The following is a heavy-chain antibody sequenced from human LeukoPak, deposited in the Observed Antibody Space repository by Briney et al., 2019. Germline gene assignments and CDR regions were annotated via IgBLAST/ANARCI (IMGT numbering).Heavy chain of an antibody. J-gene: IGHJ4*02. D-gene: IGHD3-16*01. CDR2: IRYDGSNK. CDR3: AKDFYDYAGDY. CDR1: GFTFSSYC. V-gene: IGHV3-30*02. Sequence: RGSLRLSCAASGFTFSSYCMRWVRQAPDKWLEWVAFIRYDGSNKYYADSVKGRFTISRDNSKNTLYLQMNSLRAEDTAVYYCAKDFYDYAGDYWGQGTLVTVSS.